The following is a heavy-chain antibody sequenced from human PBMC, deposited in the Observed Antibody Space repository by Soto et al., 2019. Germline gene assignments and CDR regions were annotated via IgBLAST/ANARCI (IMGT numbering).Heavy chain of an antibody. D-gene: IGHD6-13*01. Sequence: QVQLVQSGAEVKKPGASVKVSCKASGYTFTNYGISWVRQAPGQGLEWMGWFTAYNGNTDYAQKLQGRVTMTTDTSTSTAYMELRSLRSDDTAVYYCARGIAASRHYYYCGIDVWGQGTTVTVSS. CDR2: FTAYNGNT. CDR3: ARGIAASRHYYYCGIDV. J-gene: IGHJ6*02. V-gene: IGHV1-18*04. CDR1: GYTFTNYG.